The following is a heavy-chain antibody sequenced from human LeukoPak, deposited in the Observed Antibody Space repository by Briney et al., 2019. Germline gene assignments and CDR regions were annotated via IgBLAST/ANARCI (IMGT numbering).Heavy chain of an antibody. V-gene: IGHV1-3*01. D-gene: IGHD2-2*01. CDR1: GYTFTSYA. CDR3: ARDPLYCSSTSCSHPFDY. Sequence: GASVKVSCKASGYTFTSYAMHWVRQAPGQRLEWMGWINAGNDNTKYSQKFQGRVTITRDTSASTAYMELSSLRSEDTAVYYCARDPLYCSSTSCSHPFDYWGQGTLVTVSS. J-gene: IGHJ4*02. CDR2: INAGNDNT.